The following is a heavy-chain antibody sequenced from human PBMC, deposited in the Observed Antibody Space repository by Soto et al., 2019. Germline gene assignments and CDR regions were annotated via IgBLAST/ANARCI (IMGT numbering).Heavy chain of an antibody. Sequence: SETLSLTCAVYGGSFSGYYWSWIRQPPGKGLEWIGEINHSGSTNYNPSLKSRVTISVDTSKNQFSLKLSSVTAADTAVYYCARGNVAVAGTGAVLYAFDIWGQGTMVTVSS. V-gene: IGHV4-34*01. CDR1: GGSFSGYY. J-gene: IGHJ3*02. D-gene: IGHD6-19*01. CDR2: INHSGST. CDR3: ARGNVAVAGTGAVLYAFDI.